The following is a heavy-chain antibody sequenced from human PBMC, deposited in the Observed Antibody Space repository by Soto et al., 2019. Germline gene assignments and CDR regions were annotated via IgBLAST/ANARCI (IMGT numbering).Heavy chain of an antibody. D-gene: IGHD3-10*01. J-gene: IGHJ3*02. V-gene: IGHV4-39*01. CDR3: AKGGSGSYSNAFDI. CDR1: GGSISSSSYY. Sequence: SETLSLTCTVSGGSISSSSYYWGWIRQPPGKGLEWIGSIYYSGSTYYNPSLKSRVTISVDTSKNQFSVRLSSVTAADTAVYYCAKGGSGSYSNAFDIWGQGTMVT. CDR2: IYYSGST.